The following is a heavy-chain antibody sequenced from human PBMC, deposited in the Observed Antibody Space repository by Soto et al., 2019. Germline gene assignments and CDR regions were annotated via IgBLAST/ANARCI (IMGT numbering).Heavy chain of an antibody. CDR3: ARTYGSGDYFLPFEY. J-gene: IGHJ4*02. D-gene: IGHD3-10*01. V-gene: IGHV1-18*01. CDR1: GYMFNTYG. Sequence: QVQLLQSGAEVKKPGASVKVSCKASGYMFNTYGITWVRQAPGQGLEWMGWISVYNGNIDYAQKFEGRVTMTTDTSTSTAYMELKSLTSDDTAVYYCARTYGSGDYFLPFEYWGQGTPVSVSS. CDR2: ISVYNGNI.